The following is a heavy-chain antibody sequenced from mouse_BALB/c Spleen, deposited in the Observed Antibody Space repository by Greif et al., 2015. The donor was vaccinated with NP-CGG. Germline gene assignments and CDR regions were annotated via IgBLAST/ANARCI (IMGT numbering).Heavy chain of an antibody. Sequence: VQLKQSGAELVKPGASVKLSCTASGFNIKDTYMHWVKQRPEQGLEWIGRIDPANGNTKYDPKFQGKATITADTSSNTAYLQLSSLTSEDTAVYYCARSGYYGSSYWYFDVWGAGTTVTGSS. J-gene: IGHJ1*01. V-gene: IGHV14-3*02. CDR3: ARSGYYGSSYWYFDV. CDR2: IDPANGNT. CDR1: GFNIKDTY. D-gene: IGHD1-1*01.